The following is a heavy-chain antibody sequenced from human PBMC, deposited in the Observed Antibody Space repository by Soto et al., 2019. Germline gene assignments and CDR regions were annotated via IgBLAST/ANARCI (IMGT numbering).Heavy chain of an antibody. CDR1: GGPFSGYY. CDR2: INHSGST. V-gene: IGHV4-34*01. D-gene: IGHD3-22*01. CDR3: ARGQDYYESSGYYFDY. J-gene: IGHJ4*02. Sequence: SETLSLTCAVYGGPFSGYYWSWIRQPPGKGLEWIGEINHSGSTHYNPSLRSRVTISVDTSKNQFSLKLSSVTAADTAVYYCARGQDYYESSGYYFDYWGQGTLVTVSS.